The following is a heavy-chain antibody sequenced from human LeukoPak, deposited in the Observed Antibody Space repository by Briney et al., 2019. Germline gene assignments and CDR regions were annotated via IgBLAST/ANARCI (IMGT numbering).Heavy chain of an antibody. Sequence: SGTLSLTCAVSGGSISSSNWWSWVRQPPGKGLEWIGEIYHSGSTNYNPSLKSRVTISVDKSKNQFSLKLSSVTAADTAVYYCARSDSSGWSAFDYWGQGTLVTVSS. CDR2: IYHSGST. CDR3: ARSDSSGWSAFDY. D-gene: IGHD6-19*01. CDR1: GGSISSSNW. V-gene: IGHV4-4*02. J-gene: IGHJ4*02.